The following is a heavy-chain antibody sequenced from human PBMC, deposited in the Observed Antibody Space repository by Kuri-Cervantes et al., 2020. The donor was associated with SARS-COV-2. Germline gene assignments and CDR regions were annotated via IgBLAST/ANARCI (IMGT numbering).Heavy chain of an antibody. CDR2: INPSGGST. Sequence: ASVKVSCKASGYTFTSYYMHWVRQAPGQGLEWMGIINPSGGSTSYAQKFQGRVTMTRDTSTSTVYMELSSLRSEDTAVYYCARGSDGFSSGWYRAHSDDAFDIWGQGTMVTVSS. D-gene: IGHD6-19*01. J-gene: IGHJ3*02. V-gene: IGHV1-46*03. CDR1: GYTFTSYY. CDR3: ARGSDGFSSGWYRAHSDDAFDI.